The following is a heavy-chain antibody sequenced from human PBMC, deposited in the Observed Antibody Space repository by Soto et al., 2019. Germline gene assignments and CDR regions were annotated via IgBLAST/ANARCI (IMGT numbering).Heavy chain of an antibody. CDR1: GFTFSGSA. J-gene: IGHJ3*02. Sequence: GGSLRLSCAASGFTFSGSAMHWVRQASGKGLEWVGRIRSKANSYATAYAASVKGRFTISRDDSKNTAYLQMNSLKTEDTAVYYCTRPRAAGPEGGVAFDIWGQGTMVTVSS. CDR3: TRPRAAGPEGGVAFDI. D-gene: IGHD6-13*01. V-gene: IGHV3-73*01. CDR2: IRSKANSYAT.